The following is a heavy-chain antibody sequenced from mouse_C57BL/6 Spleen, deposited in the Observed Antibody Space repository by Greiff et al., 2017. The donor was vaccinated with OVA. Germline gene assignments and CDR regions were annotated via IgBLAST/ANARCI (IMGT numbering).Heavy chain of an antibody. Sequence: VQLQQPGAELVKPGASVKLSCKASGYTFTSYWMQWVKQRPGQGLEWIGEIDPSDSYTNYNHKFKGKATLTVDTSSSTAYMQLSSLTSEDSAVYNCARVITTVVTHFDYWGQGTTLTVSS. CDR1: GYTFTSYW. CDR3: ARVITTVVTHFDY. D-gene: IGHD1-1*01. CDR2: IDPSDSYT. J-gene: IGHJ2*01. V-gene: IGHV1-50*01.